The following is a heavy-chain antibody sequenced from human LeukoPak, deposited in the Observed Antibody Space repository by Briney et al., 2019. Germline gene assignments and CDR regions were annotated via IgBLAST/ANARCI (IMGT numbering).Heavy chain of an antibody. J-gene: IGHJ3*02. V-gene: IGHV1-2*02. Sequence: RASVKVSCKASGITIAGYDVHWVRQAPGQGLEWMGRIKPRFSGTNHAEKFQGRVTMTRDTSMTTAYMELSSLTSDDTAVYYCARQFGPTDAFDIWGQGTMVTVSS. CDR3: ARQFGPTDAFDI. CDR1: GITIAGYD. D-gene: IGHD3-16*01. CDR2: IKPRFSGT.